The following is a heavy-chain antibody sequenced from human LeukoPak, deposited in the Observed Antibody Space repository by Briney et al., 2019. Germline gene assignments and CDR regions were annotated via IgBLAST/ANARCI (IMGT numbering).Heavy chain of an antibody. CDR3: ARSLNGGIAAAVDY. J-gene: IGHJ4*02. D-gene: IGHD6-13*01. V-gene: IGHV3-30*04. CDR2: ISYDGSNK. Sequence: PGRSLRLSCTASGLTLSSYAMHWVRQAPGRGLEWVPVISYDGSNKYYADSVKGRFTISRDNSKNTLYLQMNSLRAEDTAVYYCARSLNGGIAAAVDYWGQGALVTVSS. CDR1: GLTLSSYA.